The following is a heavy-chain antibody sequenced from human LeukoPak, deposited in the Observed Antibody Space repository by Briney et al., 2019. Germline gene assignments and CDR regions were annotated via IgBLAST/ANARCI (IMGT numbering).Heavy chain of an antibody. V-gene: IGHV3-48*03. Sequence: GSLRLSCAASGFTFSSYEMNWVRQAPGKGLEWVSYINSRGSIIYYADSVEGRFTISRDNAKNSLYLQMNSLRAEDTAVYYCARDGSWYAGYYFDYWGQGTLVTVSS. CDR3: ARDGSWYAGYYFDY. D-gene: IGHD6-13*01. J-gene: IGHJ4*02. CDR1: GFTFSSYE. CDR2: INSRGSII.